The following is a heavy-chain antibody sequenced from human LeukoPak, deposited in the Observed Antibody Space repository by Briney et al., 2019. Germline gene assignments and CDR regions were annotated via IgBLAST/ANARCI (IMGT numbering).Heavy chain of an antibody. CDR3: AREAGYYDSSGYYYGWFDP. CDR2: IYYSGST. Sequence: SETLSLTCTVSGGSISSYYWSWIRQPPGKGLEWIGYIYYSGSTNYNPSLKSRVTMSVDTSKNQFSLKLSSVTAADTAVYYCAREAGYYDSSGYYYGWFDPWGQGTLVTVSS. J-gene: IGHJ5*02. D-gene: IGHD3-22*01. CDR1: GGSISSYY. V-gene: IGHV4-59*12.